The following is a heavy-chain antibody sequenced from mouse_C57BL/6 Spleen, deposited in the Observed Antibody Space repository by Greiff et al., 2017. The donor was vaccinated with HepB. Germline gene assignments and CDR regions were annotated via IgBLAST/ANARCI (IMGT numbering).Heavy chain of an antibody. CDR2: IDPSDSYT. J-gene: IGHJ3*01. Sequence: QVHVKQPGAELVKPGASVKLSCKASGYTFTSYWMQWVKQRPGQGLEWIGEIDPSDSYTNYNQKFKGKATLTVDTSSSTAYMQLSSLTSEDSAVYYCARAANWDDGFAYWGQGTLVTVSA. CDR3: ARAANWDDGFAY. CDR1: GYTFTSYW. V-gene: IGHV1-50*01. D-gene: IGHD4-1*01.